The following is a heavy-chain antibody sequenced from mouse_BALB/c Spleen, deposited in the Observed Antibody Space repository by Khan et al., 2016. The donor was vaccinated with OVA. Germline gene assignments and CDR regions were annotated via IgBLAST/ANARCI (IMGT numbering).Heavy chain of an antibody. CDR2: IDPSDSET. V-gene: IGHV1-61*01. CDR3: ARGDGNSLYWYFDV. J-gene: IGHJ1*01. CDR1: GYTFTSYW. D-gene: IGHD2-1*01. Sequence: QVHVKQSGAELVRPGASVKLSCKASGYTFTSYWMNWVKQRPGQGLEWIGMIDPSDSETHYNQMFKDKATLTVDKSSSTAYMQLSSLTSEDSAVYYGARGDGNSLYWYFDVWGAGTTVTVSS.